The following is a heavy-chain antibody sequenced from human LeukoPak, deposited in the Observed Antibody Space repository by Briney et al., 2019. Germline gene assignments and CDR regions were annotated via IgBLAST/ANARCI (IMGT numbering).Heavy chain of an antibody. J-gene: IGHJ3*02. CDR2: IYYSGST. CDR3: AREGMIDAFDI. CDR1: GGSISSYY. Sequence: SEALSLTCTVPGGSISSYYWSWIRQPPGKGLEWIGYIYYSGSTTYNPSLKSRVTISVDTSKNQCSLKLSSVTAADTAVYYCAREGMIDAFDIWGQGTMVTVSS. D-gene: IGHD3-22*01. V-gene: IGHV4-59*01.